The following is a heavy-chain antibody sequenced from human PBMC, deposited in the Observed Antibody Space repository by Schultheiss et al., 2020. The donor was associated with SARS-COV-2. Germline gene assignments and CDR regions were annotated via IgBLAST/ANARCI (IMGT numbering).Heavy chain of an antibody. CDR3: AREGAMVRGVIINYDV. CDR1: GASVSNENYY. Sequence: SQTLSLTCAVSGASVSNENYYWAWIRQPPGKGLEWIGYIYTSGSTNYNPSLKSRVTISVDTSKNQFSLKLSSVTAADTAVYYCAREGAMVRGVIINYDVWGQGTTVTVSS. V-gene: IGHV4-61*01. J-gene: IGHJ6*02. CDR2: IYTSGST. D-gene: IGHD3-10*01.